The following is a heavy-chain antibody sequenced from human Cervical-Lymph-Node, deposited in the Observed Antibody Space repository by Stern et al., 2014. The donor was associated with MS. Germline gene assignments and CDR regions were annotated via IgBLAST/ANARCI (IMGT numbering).Heavy chain of an antibody. CDR3: ARASLGGYDWFDP. CDR2: IHHSGTT. V-gene: IGHV4-4*02. J-gene: IGHJ5*02. Sequence: QVKLQESGPGLVKASGTLSLTCAVSGDSITSDTWWSWVRQPPRKGLEWIGAIHHSGTTNYNPSLDSRLTLSLDQSKNQLSLNMTSVTAADTAVYYCARASLGGYDWFDPWGQGTLVTVSS. CDR1: GDSITSDTW. D-gene: IGHD5-12*01.